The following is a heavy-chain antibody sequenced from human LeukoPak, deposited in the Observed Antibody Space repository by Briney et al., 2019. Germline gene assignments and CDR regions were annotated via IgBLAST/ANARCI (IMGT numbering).Heavy chain of an antibody. J-gene: IGHJ4*02. Sequence: SETLSLTCAIYGGSFRDYYWSWIRQPPGKGLEWFGEINRGGRTTYNPSLKSRVTISVDTSKNQFSLRLTSVNAADTAVYYCASLHQVRGLTVFDSWSQGALVTVSS. D-gene: IGHD3-10*01. CDR1: GGSFRDYY. V-gene: IGHV4-34*01. CDR2: INRGGRT. CDR3: ASLHQVRGLTVFDS.